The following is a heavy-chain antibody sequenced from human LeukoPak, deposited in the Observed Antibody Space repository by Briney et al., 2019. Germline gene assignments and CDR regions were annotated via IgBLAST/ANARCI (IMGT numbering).Heavy chain of an antibody. D-gene: IGHD3-10*01. Sequence: SETLSLTCTVSGGSISSYYWSWIRQPAGKGLEWIGRIYTSGSTNYNPSLKSRVTMSVDTSKNQFSLKLTSVIAADTAVYYCARRGEQVYPNWFDPWGQGTLVTVSS. CDR2: IYTSGST. V-gene: IGHV4-4*07. J-gene: IGHJ5*02. CDR1: GGSISSYY. CDR3: ARRGEQVYPNWFDP.